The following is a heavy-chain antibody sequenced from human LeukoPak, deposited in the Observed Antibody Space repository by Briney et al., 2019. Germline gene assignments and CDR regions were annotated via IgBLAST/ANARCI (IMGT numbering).Heavy chain of an antibody. CDR1: GYSISSGYY. Sequence: PSETLSLTCTVSGYSISSGYYWGWIRQPPGKGPEWIGSIYHSGSTYYNPSLKSRVTMSVDTSKNQFSLKLSSVTAADTAMYYCARVGDYCFDSWGQGTLVTVSS. CDR2: IYHSGST. D-gene: IGHD4-17*01. CDR3: ARVGDYCFDS. V-gene: IGHV4-38-2*02. J-gene: IGHJ4*02.